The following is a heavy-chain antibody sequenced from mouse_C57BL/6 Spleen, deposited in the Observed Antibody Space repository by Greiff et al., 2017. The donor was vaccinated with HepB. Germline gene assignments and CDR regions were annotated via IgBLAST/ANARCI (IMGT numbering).Heavy chain of an antibody. D-gene: IGHD3-2*02. J-gene: IGHJ3*01. CDR3: ARLEAAQPPWFAY. CDR2: ISSGGSYT. V-gene: IGHV5-6*01. CDR1: GFTFSSYG. Sequence: EVKLVESGGDLVKPGGSLKLSCAASGFTFSSYGMSWVRQTPDKRLEWVATISSGGSYTYYPDSVKGRFTISRDNAKNTLYLQMSSLKSEDTAMYYFARLEAAQPPWFAYWGQGTLVTVSA.